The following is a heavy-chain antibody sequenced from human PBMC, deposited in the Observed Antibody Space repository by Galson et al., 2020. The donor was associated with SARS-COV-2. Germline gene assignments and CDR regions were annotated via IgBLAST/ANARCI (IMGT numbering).Heavy chain of an antibody. J-gene: IGHJ4*02. CDR3: VTGARFNFVAXXXXDY. D-gene: IGHD7-27*01. V-gene: IGHV3-23*01. CDR2: ISSDGENV. CDR1: GITFRNYA. Sequence: GGSLRLSCVASGITFRNYAMTWVRQTPDKGLEWVSSISSDGENVFYVDSVKGRFIISRDNSVNTLYLQMNHLRADDSAIYYCVTGARFNFVAXXXXDYWGQGTLVTVSS.